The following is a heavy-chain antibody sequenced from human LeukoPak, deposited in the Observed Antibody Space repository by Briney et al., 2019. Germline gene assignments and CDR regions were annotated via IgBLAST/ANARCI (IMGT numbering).Heavy chain of an antibody. Sequence: SETLSLTCTVSGGSISSYYWSWIRQPPGKGLEWIAYVYYNGSPNYNPSLKSRVTISLDTSKNQFSLKLSSVTAADTAVYYCARDSGTYSFDYWGQGTLVTVSS. D-gene: IGHD1-26*01. V-gene: IGHV4-59*01. CDR2: VYYNGSP. J-gene: IGHJ4*02. CDR3: ARDSGTYSFDY. CDR1: GGSISSYY.